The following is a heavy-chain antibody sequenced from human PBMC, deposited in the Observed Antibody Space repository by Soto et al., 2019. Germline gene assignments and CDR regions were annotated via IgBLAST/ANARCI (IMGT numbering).Heavy chain of an antibody. V-gene: IGHV1-69*01. CDR2: IIPIFGTA. CDR3: ARGGHDYGDYEDYYYYGMDV. D-gene: IGHD4-17*01. Sequence: QVQLVQSGAEVKKPGSSVKVSCKASGGTFSSYAISWVRQAPGQGLEWMGGIIPIFGTAIYAQKFQGRVTITADESTSTAYMELSSLRSEDTAVYYCARGGHDYGDYEDYYYYGMDVWGQGTTVTVSS. CDR1: GGTFSSYA. J-gene: IGHJ6*02.